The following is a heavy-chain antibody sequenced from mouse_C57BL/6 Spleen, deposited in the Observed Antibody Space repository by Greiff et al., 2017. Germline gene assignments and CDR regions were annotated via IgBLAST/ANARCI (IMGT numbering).Heavy chain of an antibody. CDR1: GYSFTGYY. CDR3: ARLDYDVAY. CDR2: INPSTGGT. J-gene: IGHJ3*01. V-gene: IGHV1-42*01. Sequence: VHVKQSGPELVKPGASVKISCKASGYSFTGYYMNWVKQSPEKSLEWIGEINPSTGGTTYNQKFKAKATLTVDKSSSTAYMQLKSLTSEDSAVYYCARLDYDVAYWGQGTLVTVSA. D-gene: IGHD2-4*01.